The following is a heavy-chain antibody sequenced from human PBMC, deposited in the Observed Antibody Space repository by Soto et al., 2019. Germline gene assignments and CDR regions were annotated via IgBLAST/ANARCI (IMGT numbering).Heavy chain of an antibody. J-gene: IGHJ3*02. Sequence: SETLSLTCTVTGGSISSGDYYWSWIRQPPGKGLEWIGYIYYSGSTYYNASLKSRVTISIDTSKNQFSLKLSSVTAADTAVYYCARVQLFAFDIWGQGTMVTVSS. CDR2: IYYSGST. D-gene: IGHD4-4*01. CDR3: ARVQLFAFDI. CDR1: GGSISSGDYY. V-gene: IGHV4-30-4*01.